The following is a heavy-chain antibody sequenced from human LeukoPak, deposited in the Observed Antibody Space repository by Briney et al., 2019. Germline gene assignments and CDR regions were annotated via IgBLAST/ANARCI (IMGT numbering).Heavy chain of an antibody. J-gene: IGHJ3*02. D-gene: IGHD3-10*01. V-gene: IGHV5-51*01. CDR2: IYPGDSYT. CDR1: GYSFTSYW. CDR3: ARRSGSDALDI. Sequence: HGESLKISCKGSGYSFTSYWIAWVRQMPGKGLEWMGIIYPGDSYTTYSPSFQGQVTISADKSISTAYLQWRSLKASDTAMYYCARRSGSDALDIWGQGTMATVSS.